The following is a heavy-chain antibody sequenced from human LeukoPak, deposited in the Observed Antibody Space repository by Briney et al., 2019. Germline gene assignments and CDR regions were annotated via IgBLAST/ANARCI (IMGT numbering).Heavy chain of an antibody. D-gene: IGHD4-4*01. CDR1: GFTFSSYA. CDR3: AREVTVTTSKYYFNY. V-gene: IGHV3-30-3*01. Sequence: GRSLRLSCAASGFTFSSYAMHWVRQAPGKGLEWVAVISYDGSNKYYADSVKGRFTISRDNSKNTLYLQMNSLRAEDTAVYYCAREVTVTTSKYYFNYWGQGTLVTVSS. CDR2: ISYDGSNK. J-gene: IGHJ4*02.